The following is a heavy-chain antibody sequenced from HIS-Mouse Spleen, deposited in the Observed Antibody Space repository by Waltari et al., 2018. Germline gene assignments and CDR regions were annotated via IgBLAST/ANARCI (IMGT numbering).Heavy chain of an antibody. D-gene: IGHD3-10*01. J-gene: IGHJ2*01. CDR2: ISAYNGNT. CDR3: ARKGYYYGSGSYWYFDL. Sequence: QVQLVQSGAEVKKPGASVKVSCKASGYPFTSSVIRWVSQAPGQGLEWMGWISAYNGNTNYAQKLQGRVTMTTDTSTSTAYMELRSLRSDDTAVYYCARKGYYYGSGSYWYFDLWGRGTLVTVSS. V-gene: IGHV1-18*01. CDR1: GYPFTSSV.